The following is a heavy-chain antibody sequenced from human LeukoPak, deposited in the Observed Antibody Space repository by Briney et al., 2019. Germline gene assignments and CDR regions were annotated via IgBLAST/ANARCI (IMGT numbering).Heavy chain of an antibody. CDR1: GFTFSDYC. CDR3: ARDTPETATNRLGWFDP. V-gene: IGHV3-7*01. Sequence: GGSLRLSCAASGFTFSDYCMSWVRQAPGKGLEWVANIKQDGSEKYYVDSVKGRFTISRDNAKNSLYLQMNSVRAEDTAVYYCARDTPETATNRLGWFDPWGQGILVTVSS. J-gene: IGHJ5*02. D-gene: IGHD5-24*01. CDR2: IKQDGSEK.